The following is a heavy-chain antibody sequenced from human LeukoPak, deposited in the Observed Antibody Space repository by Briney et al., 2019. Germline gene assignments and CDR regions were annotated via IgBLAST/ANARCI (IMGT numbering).Heavy chain of an antibody. CDR3: AREYGDQRGNYYYGMDV. V-gene: IGHV1-69*13. CDR2: IIPIFGTA. J-gene: IGHJ6*02. CDR1: GGTLSSNA. Sequence: ASVKVSCKASGGTLSSNAISWVRQAPGQGLEWMGGIIPIFGTANYAQKFQGRVTITADESTSTAYMELSSLRSEDTAVYYCAREYGDQRGNYYYGMDVWGQGSTVTVSS. D-gene: IGHD4-17*01.